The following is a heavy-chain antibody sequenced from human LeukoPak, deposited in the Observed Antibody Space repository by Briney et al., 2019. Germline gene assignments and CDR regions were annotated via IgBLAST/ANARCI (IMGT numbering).Heavy chain of an antibody. CDR2: ISWDGGST. CDR1: GFTFDDYA. CDR3: ASFKAWFGDAAFDI. V-gene: IGHV3-43D*04. D-gene: IGHD3-10*01. Sequence: GGSLRLSCAASGFTFDDYAMHWVRQAPGKGLEWVSLISWDGGSTYYADSVKGRFTISRDNSKNSLYLQMNSLRAEDTALYYCASFKAWFGDAAFDIWGQGTMVTVSS. J-gene: IGHJ3*02.